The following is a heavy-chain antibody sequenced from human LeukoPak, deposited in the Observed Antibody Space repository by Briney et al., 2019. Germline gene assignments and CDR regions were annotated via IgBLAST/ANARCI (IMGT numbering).Heavy chain of an antibody. D-gene: IGHD3-9*01. Sequence: GGSLRLSCAASGFTFSSYEMNWVRQAPGKGLEWVSYISSSGSTIYYADSVKSRFTISRDNAKNSLYLQMNSLRAEDTAVYYCARGHDILTGYYYYFDYWGQGTLVTVSS. J-gene: IGHJ4*02. CDR2: ISSSGSTI. CDR3: ARGHDILTGYYYYFDY. V-gene: IGHV3-48*03. CDR1: GFTFSSYE.